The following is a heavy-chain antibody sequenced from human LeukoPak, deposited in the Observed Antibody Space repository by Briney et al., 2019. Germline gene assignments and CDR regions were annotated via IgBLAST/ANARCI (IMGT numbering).Heavy chain of an antibody. CDR1: GGSISSYY. J-gene: IGHJ4*02. CDR2: IYYSGST. D-gene: IGHD4-11*01. Sequence: PSETLSLTCTVSGGSISSYYWSWIRQPPGKGLEWIGYIYYSGSTNYNPSLKSRVTISVDTSKNQFSLKLSSVTAADTAVYYCARVKQLYSNYEGGFDYWGQGTLATVSS. CDR3: ARVKQLYSNYEGGFDY. V-gene: IGHV4-59*01.